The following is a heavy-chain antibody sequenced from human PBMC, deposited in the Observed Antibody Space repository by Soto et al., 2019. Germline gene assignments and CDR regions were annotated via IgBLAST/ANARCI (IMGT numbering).Heavy chain of an antibody. CDR1: GFTFSSYW. CDR2: INSDGSST. V-gene: IGHV3-74*01. Sequence: EVQLVESGGGLVQPGGSLRLSCAASGFTFSSYWMHWVRQAPGKGLVWVSRINSDGSSTSYADSVKGRFTISRDNAKNTLYLEMNSLRAEDTAVYYCARSTPRSGSYYNVLLDPWGQGTLVTVSS. CDR3: ARSTPRSGSYYNVLLDP. D-gene: IGHD3-10*01. J-gene: IGHJ5*02.